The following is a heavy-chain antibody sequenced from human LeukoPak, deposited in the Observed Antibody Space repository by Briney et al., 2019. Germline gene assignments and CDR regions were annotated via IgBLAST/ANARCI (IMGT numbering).Heavy chain of an antibody. J-gene: IGHJ4*02. CDR1: GFTFSDYW. CDR3: ARGGIGSHGPDY. V-gene: IGHV3-7*05. Sequence: GGSLRLSCAASGFTFSDYWMSWVRQAPGKGLEWVANIKQDESEKNYVDSVKGRFTISRDNTKNSLSLQMNSLRAEDTAVYYCARGGIGSHGPDYWGQGTLVTFSS. CDR2: IKQDESEK. D-gene: IGHD5-18*01.